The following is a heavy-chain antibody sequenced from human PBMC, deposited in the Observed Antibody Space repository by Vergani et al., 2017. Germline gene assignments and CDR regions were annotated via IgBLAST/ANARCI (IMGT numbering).Heavy chain of an antibody. CDR1: GFTFSSYG. Sequence: VQLLESGGGLVQPGGSLRLSCAASGFTFSSYGMHWVRQAPGKGLEWVAVISYDGSNKYYADSVKGRFTISRDNSKNTLYLQMNSLRAEDTAVYYCAKDHSQYGDYVSYYFDYWGQGTLVTVSS. J-gene: IGHJ4*02. CDR2: ISYDGSNK. D-gene: IGHD4-17*01. V-gene: IGHV3-30*18. CDR3: AKDHSQYGDYVSYYFDY.